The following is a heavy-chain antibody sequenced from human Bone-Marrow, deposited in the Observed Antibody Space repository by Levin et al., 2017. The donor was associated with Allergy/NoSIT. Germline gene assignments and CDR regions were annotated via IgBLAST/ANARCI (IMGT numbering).Heavy chain of an antibody. J-gene: IGHJ4*02. CDR1: GFTFSSYA. D-gene: IGHD3-3*01. CDR2: ISGSGGST. Sequence: SGGSLRLSCAASGFTFSSYAMSWVRQAPGKGLEWVSAISGSGGSTYYADSVKGRFTISRYNSKNTLYLQMNSLRAEDTAVYYCAKAAHGITIFGVVTARVILYFDYWGQGTLVTVSS. V-gene: IGHV3-23*01. CDR3: AKAAHGITIFGVVTARVILYFDY.